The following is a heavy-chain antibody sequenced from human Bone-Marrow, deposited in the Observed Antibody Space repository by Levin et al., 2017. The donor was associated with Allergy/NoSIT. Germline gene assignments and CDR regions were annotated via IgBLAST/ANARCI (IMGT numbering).Heavy chain of an antibody. CDR2: IWYDGSNK. CDR1: GFTFSSYG. V-gene: IGHV3-33*01. J-gene: IGHJ4*02. CDR3: ARDPSYSGWYYFDY. Sequence: PGGSLRLSCAASGFTFSSYGMHWVRQAPGKGLEWVAVIWYDGSNKYYADSVKGRFTISRDNSKNTLYLQMNSLRAEDTAVYYCARDPSYSGWYYFDYWGQGTLVTVSS. D-gene: IGHD6-19*01.